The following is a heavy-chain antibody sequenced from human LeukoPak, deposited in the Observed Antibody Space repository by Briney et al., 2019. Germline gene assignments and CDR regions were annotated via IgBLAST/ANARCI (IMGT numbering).Heavy chain of an antibody. Sequence: GGSLRLSCAASGFTFSSYRMHWVRQVPGKGLVWVSRINSDGSSTKYADSAKGRFTISRDNAKNTLYLQMNSLRAEDTAVYYCARDGYSYGNPFDYWGQGTLVTVSS. J-gene: IGHJ4*02. D-gene: IGHD5-18*01. CDR2: INSDGSST. CDR3: ARDGYSYGNPFDY. CDR1: GFTFSSYR. V-gene: IGHV3-74*03.